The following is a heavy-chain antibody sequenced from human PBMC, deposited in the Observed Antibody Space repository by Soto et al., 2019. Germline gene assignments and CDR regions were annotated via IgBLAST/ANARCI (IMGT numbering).Heavy chain of an antibody. J-gene: IGHJ3*02. D-gene: IGHD2-2*01. CDR3: ARPLDCSSTSCYGVDAFDI. CDR2: IDPSDSYT. CDR1: GDRISIAW. Sequence: LNLSSTGAGDRISIAWISCERQMPGKGLVWMGRIDPSDSYTNYSPSFQGHVTISADKSISTAYLQWSSLKASDTAMYYCARPLDCSSTSCYGVDAFDIWGQGTMVKVS. V-gene: IGHV5-10-1*01.